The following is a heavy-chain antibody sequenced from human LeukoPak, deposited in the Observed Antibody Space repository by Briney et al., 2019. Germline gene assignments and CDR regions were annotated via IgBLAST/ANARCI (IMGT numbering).Heavy chain of an antibody. CDR3: ARDYYDFWSGYQYYFDY. CDR1: GFTFSSYS. CDR2: ISSSSYI. Sequence: GGSLRLSCAASGFTFSSYSMNWVRQAPGKGLEWVSSISSSSYIYYADSVKGRFTISRDNAKNSLYLQMNSLRAEDTAVYYCARDYYDFWSGYQYYFDYWGQGTLVTVSS. J-gene: IGHJ4*02. D-gene: IGHD3-3*01. V-gene: IGHV3-21*01.